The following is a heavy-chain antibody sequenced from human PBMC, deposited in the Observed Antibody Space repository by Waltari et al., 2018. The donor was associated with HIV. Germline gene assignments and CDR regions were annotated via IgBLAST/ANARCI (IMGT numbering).Heavy chain of an antibody. J-gene: IGHJ2*01. CDR3: AKGVVGDNYGWYFDL. CDR1: GYTFT. CDR2: INAGNGNT. Sequence: QVQLVQSGAEVKKPGASVKVSCKASGYTFTMHWVRQAPGQRLEWMGGINAGNGNTRYSDNFQGRITITRDTSASTAYMELRSLRYEDTAVYYCAKGVVGDNYGWYFDLWGRGTLVTVSS. D-gene: IGHD4-17*01. V-gene: IGHV1-3*01.